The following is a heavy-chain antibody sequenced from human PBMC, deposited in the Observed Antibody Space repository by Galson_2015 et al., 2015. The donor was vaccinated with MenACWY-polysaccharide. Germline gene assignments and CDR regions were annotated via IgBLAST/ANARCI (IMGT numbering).Heavy chain of an antibody. Sequence: SLRLSCAASGFSFSANSMSWVRQAPGRGLEWVSGSGSGGGLYHADSVKGRFTVSRDNSKNTLYLQMNNLRAEDTAVYYCAKVGPRSSWTMGIDYWGQGTLVTVSS. CDR1: GFSFSANS. J-gene: IGHJ4*02. D-gene: IGHD6-13*01. CDR2: SGSGGGL. CDR3: AKVGPRSSWTMGIDY. V-gene: IGHV3-23*01.